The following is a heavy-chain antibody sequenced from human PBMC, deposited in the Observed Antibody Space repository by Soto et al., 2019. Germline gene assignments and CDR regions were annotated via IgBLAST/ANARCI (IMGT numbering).Heavy chain of an antibody. CDR2: IYSSGST. CDR1: GVSISSYS. J-gene: IGHJ5*02. Sequence: ETLSLTCPVSGVSISSYSWSWIRQPAGRGLEWIGRIYSSGSTNYNPSLKSRVTMPVDTSKNQFSLKLSSVTAADTDVYYCARETAAAGTNWFDPWGQGTQVTVSS. D-gene: IGHD6-13*01. V-gene: IGHV4-4*07. CDR3: ARETAAAGTNWFDP.